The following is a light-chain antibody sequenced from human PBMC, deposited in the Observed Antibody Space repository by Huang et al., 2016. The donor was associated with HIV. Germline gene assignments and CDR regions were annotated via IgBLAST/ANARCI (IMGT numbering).Light chain of an antibody. CDR2: DAS. J-gene: IGKJ4*01. Sequence: EIILTQSPATLSFSPGETATLSCRASQSVSSYLAWYQQKPGQAPRLLIYDASNRATGIPARFSGSGSGTDFTLTISSLDPEDFAVYYCQQRSNRPPLTFGGGTKVEIK. CDR1: QSVSSY. V-gene: IGKV3-11*01. CDR3: QQRSNRPPLT.